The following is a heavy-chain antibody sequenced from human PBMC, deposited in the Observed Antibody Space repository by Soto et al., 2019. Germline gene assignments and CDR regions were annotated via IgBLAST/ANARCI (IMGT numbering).Heavy chain of an antibody. V-gene: IGHV3-49*04. J-gene: IGHJ1*01. Sequence: GVLRLSCAASGFTVSSYGMHGVRQAQGKGREWVGFIRSTPYVGKTENAASVKGKLTISRDDSKNIAYLQMNSLKTGDTAVYYCARYFLAYFDRLSLHWG. CDR3: ARYFLAYFDRLSLH. CDR2: IRSTPYVGKT. CDR1: GFTVSSYG. D-gene: IGHD3-9*01.